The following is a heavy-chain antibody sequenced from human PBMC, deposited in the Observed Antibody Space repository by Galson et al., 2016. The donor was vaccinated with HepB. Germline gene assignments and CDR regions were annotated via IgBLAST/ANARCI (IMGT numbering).Heavy chain of an antibody. V-gene: IGHV4-59*01. D-gene: IGHD5-24*01. CDR3: ARVRVDGYNSGGYYYYYGMEV. CDR2: IYYSGST. CDR1: GGSISSYY. J-gene: IGHJ6*02. Sequence: SETLSLTCTVSGGSISSYYWSWIRQPPGKGLEWIGYIYYSGSTNYNPSLKSRVTISVDTSKNQFSLKLSSVTASDTAVYYCARVRVDGYNSGGYYYYYGMEVWGQGTTITVSS.